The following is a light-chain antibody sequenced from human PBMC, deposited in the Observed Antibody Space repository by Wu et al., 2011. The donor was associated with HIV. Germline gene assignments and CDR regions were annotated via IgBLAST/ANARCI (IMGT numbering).Light chain of an antibody. V-gene: IGKV1-27*01. CDR2: AAS. Sequence: ISHFLAWYQTETRKPPKVLIYAASTLQSGSHLGLVAVDLGQIFTLTISSLQPEDVATYYCQKYNTAPWTFGQGTKVEMK. CDR3: QKYNTAPWT. CDR1: ISHF. J-gene: IGKJ1*01.